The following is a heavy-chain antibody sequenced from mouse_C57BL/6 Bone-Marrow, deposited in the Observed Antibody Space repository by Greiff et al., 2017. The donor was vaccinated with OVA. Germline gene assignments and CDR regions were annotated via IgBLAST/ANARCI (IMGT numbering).Heavy chain of an antibody. CDR3: ARSMVTRAWFAY. CDR2: IYPRSGNT. D-gene: IGHD2-2*01. J-gene: IGHJ3*01. CDR1: GYTFTSYG. V-gene: IGHV1-81*01. Sequence: QVQLQQPGAELVKPGASVKLSCKASGYTFTSYGISWVKQRTGQGLEWIGEIYPRSGNTYYNEKFKGKATLTADKSSSTAYMELRSLTSEDSAVYFCARSMVTRAWFAYWGQGTLVTVSA.